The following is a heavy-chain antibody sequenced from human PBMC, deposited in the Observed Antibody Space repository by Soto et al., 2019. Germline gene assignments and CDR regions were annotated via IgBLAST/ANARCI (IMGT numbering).Heavy chain of an antibody. Sequence: QVQLVESGGGVVQPGRSLRLSCAASGFTFNYYALHWVRQAPGMGLEWVTLISYDGSDRYYADSVKGRFTISRDNSKNTLYLQMTSLRGEDTAVYYCARGGPARNHYYFDSWGQGTLVTVSS. CDR3: ARGGPARNHYYFDS. CDR1: GFTFNYYA. V-gene: IGHV3-30-3*01. J-gene: IGHJ4*02. CDR2: ISYDGSDR. D-gene: IGHD6-6*01.